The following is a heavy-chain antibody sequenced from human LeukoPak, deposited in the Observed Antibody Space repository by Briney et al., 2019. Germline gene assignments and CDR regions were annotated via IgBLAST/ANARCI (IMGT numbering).Heavy chain of an antibody. V-gene: IGHV1-18*01. CDR3: ARGGPLWFGEKFDY. CDR2: ISVYNGNT. Sequence: ASVKVSCKASGYSFTNYGFSWVRQAPGQGLEWMGWISVYNGNTKFARNLQGRATMTTDTSTSTAYMELRSLRSDDTAVYYCARGGPLWFGEKFDYWGQGTLVTVSS. CDR1: GYSFTNYG. D-gene: IGHD3-10*01. J-gene: IGHJ4*02.